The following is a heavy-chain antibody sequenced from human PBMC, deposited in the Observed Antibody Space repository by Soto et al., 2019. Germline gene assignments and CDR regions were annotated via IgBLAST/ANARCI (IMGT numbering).Heavy chain of an antibody. CDR1: GGSFSGYY. V-gene: IGHV4-34*01. CDR2: INHSGST. J-gene: IGHJ4*02. Sequence: SETLSLTCAVYGGSFSGYYWSWVRQPPGKGLEWIGEINHSGSTNYNPSLKSRVTISVDTSKNQFSLKLSSVTAADTAVYYCARGPRGYSYGSYYFDYWGQGTLVTVS. D-gene: IGHD5-18*01. CDR3: ARGPRGYSYGSYYFDY.